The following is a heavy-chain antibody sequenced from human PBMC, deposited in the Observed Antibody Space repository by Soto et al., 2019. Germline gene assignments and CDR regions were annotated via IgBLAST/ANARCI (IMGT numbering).Heavy chain of an antibody. CDR1: GSTFSDYY. Sequence: QVQLVESGGGLVKPGGSLRLSCAASGSTFSDYYMSWIRQAPGKGLEWVSYISSSSSYTNYADSVKGRFTISRDNAKNSLYLQMNSLRAEDTALYYCARDHHRYSGYDYVDYWGQGTLVTVSS. CDR3: ARDHHRYSGYDYVDY. J-gene: IGHJ4*02. V-gene: IGHV3-11*05. CDR2: ISSSSSYT. D-gene: IGHD5-12*01.